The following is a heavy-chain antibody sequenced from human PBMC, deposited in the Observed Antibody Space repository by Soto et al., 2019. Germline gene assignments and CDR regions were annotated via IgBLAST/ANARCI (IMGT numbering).Heavy chain of an antibody. CDR3: ARAGKRDWNYAYYYYMDV. CDR1: GGSISSGGYY. CDR2: IYYSGST. J-gene: IGHJ6*03. D-gene: IGHD1-7*01. Sequence: SETLSLTCTVSGGSISSGGYYWSWIRQHPGKGLEWIGYIYYSGSTYYNPSLKSRLTISVDTSKNQFSLKLSSVTAADTAVYYCARAGKRDWNYAYYYYMDVWGKGTTVTVSS. V-gene: IGHV4-31*03.